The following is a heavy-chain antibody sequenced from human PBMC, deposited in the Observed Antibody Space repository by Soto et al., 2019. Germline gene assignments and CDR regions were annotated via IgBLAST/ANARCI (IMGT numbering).Heavy chain of an antibody. D-gene: IGHD5-12*01. CDR1: GYSFTDHS. CDR2: INTDNGNT. Sequence: GASVKLSCTASGYSFTDHSIHWERQAPGQRLEWMGWINTDNGNTEYSQKFQGRVTITRDTSASTAYMELSSLRSEDTAVYYCATNSGYDWTFDYWGQGTPVTVSS. J-gene: IGHJ4*02. CDR3: ATNSGYDWTFDY. V-gene: IGHV1-3*04.